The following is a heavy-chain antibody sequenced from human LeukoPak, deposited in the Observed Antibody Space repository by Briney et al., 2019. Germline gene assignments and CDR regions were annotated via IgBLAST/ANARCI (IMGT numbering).Heavy chain of an antibody. CDR2: IKQDGGDK. J-gene: IGHJ3*02. V-gene: IGHV3-7*01. CDR1: GFTLSNYW. D-gene: IGHD3-3*01. CDR3: ARDGPPTITIFGVVEGAFDI. Sequence: GGSLRLSCAASGFTLSNYWMSWVRQAPGKGLEWVANIKQDGGDKYYADSVKGRFTISRDNDKNSLYLQMNSLRAEDTDVYYCARDGPPTITIFGVVEGAFDIWGQGTMVTVSS.